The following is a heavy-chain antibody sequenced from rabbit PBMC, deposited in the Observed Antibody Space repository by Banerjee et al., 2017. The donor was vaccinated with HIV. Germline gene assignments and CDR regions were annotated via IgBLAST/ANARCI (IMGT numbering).Heavy chain of an antibody. J-gene: IGHJ4*01. V-gene: IGHV1S40*01. CDR3: ARKDYLTDGYGDYSGFNL. CDR1: GFTISSSYY. D-gene: IGHD2-1*01. Sequence: QSLEESGGGLVQPEGSLALTCKASGFTISSSYYMCWVRQAPGKGLEWIGCIDAGSGSAYYASWAKGRFTISKTSSTTVTLQMTSLTAADTATYFCARKDYLTDGYGDYSGFNLWGPGTLVTVS. CDR2: IDAGSGSA.